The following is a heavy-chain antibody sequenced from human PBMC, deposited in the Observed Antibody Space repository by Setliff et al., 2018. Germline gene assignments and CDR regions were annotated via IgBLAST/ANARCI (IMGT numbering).Heavy chain of an antibody. CDR1: GFTFSTYT. CDR3: AKNGFGIVALGVNNWFDP. Sequence: GGSLRLSCAASGFTFSTYTMNWVRQAPGKGLEWVSVISGSGGSTYYADSVKGRFTISRDNSKNTLYLQMNSLRAEDTAVYYCAKNGFGIVALGVNNWFDPWGQGTLVTVSS. D-gene: IGHD3-10*01. V-gene: IGHV3-23*01. CDR2: ISGSGGST. J-gene: IGHJ5*02.